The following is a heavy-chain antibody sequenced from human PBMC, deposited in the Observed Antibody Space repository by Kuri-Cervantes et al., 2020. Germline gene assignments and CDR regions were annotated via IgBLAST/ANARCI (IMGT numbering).Heavy chain of an antibody. D-gene: IGHD1-26*01. CDR1: GFTFSSFW. Sequence: GGSLRLSCAASGFTFSSFWMAWVRQAPGRGLEWVATIKEDGTDKYYMDSMKGRFTISRDNAENSLYLQMNSLRAEDTAVYYCAREKDSGSYPFDYWGQGTLVTVSS. CDR3: AREKDSGSYPFDY. J-gene: IGHJ4*02. V-gene: IGHV3-7*01. CDR2: IKEDGTDK.